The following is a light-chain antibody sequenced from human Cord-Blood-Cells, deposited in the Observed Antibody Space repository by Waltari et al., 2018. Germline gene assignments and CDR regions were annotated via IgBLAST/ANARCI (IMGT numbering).Light chain of an antibody. V-gene: IGKV3-11*01. CDR3: QQRSNWLT. Sequence: EIVLTQSPATLSLSPGQRATLSCRASQSVCSYLAWYQQKPGQAPRLRIYDASNRATGIPARFSGSGSGTDFTLTISSLEPEDFAVYYCQQRSNWLTFGGGTKVEIK. CDR2: DAS. J-gene: IGKJ4*01. CDR1: QSVCSY.